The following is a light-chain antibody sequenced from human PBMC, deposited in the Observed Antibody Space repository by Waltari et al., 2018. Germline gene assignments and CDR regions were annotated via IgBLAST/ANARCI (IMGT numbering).Light chain of an antibody. J-gene: IGKJ5*01. CDR2: YAS. Sequence: IQLTQSPSSLSASVGDRVTITCRASQDISTALAWYQQKSGEAPKLLIYYASTLGSGVPSRFSGSGTGTDFTLTISRLQPEDFSTYHCQQFHNYPPTFGQGTRLEIK. CDR1: QDISTA. V-gene: IGKV1D-13*01. CDR3: QQFHNYPPT.